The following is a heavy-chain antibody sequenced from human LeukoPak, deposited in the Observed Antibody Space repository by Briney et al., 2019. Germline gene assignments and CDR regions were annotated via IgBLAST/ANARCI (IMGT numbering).Heavy chain of an antibody. D-gene: IGHD4-17*01. CDR1: GYTFTSYY. CDR2: INPSGGST. Sequence: GASVKVSCTASGYTFTSYYMHWVRQAPGQGLEWMGIINPSGGSTSYAQKFQGRVTMTRDMSTSTVYMELSSLRSEDTAVYYCARDGNYGDYSANWGQGTLVTVSS. V-gene: IGHV1-46*01. CDR3: ARDGNYGDYSAN. J-gene: IGHJ4*02.